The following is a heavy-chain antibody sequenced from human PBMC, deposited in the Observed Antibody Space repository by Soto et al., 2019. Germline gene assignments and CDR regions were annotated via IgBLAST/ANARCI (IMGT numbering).Heavy chain of an antibody. Sequence: QAGGSLRLSCAASGFTFSSYAMSWVRQAPGKGLEWVSAISGSGGSTYYADSVKGRFTISRDNSKNTLYLQMNSLRAEDTAVYYCAKDRGYDSRGSGFDLWGRGTLVTVSS. CDR2: ISGSGGST. CDR3: AKDRGYDSRGSGFDL. D-gene: IGHD3-22*01. CDR1: GFTFSSYA. V-gene: IGHV3-23*01. J-gene: IGHJ2*01.